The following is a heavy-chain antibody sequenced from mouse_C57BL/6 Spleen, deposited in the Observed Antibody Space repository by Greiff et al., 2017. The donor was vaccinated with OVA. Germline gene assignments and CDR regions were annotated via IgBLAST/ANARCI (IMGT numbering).Heavy chain of an antibody. CDR3: AREYGTPYAMDY. D-gene: IGHD2-10*02. CDR2: ISYDGSN. J-gene: IGHJ4*01. Sequence: EVQRVESGPGLVKPSQSLSLTCSVTGYSITSGYYWNWIRQFPGNKLEWMGYISYDGSNNYNPSLKNRISITRDTSKNQFFLKLNSVTTEDTATYYCAREYGTPYAMDYWGQGTSVTVSS. CDR1: GYSITSGYY. V-gene: IGHV3-6*01.